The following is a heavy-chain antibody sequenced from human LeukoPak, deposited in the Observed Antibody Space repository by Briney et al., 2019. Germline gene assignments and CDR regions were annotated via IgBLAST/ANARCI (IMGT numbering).Heavy chain of an antibody. J-gene: IGHJ5*02. CDR2: IKSKTDGGTT. CDR3: TTDPAGIAVAGTLMYWFDP. V-gene: IGHV3-15*01. Sequence: GGSLRLSCAASGFTFSNAWMSWVRQAPGKGLEWVGRIKSKTDGGTTDYAAPVKGRFTISRDDSKDTLYLQMNSLKTEDTAVYYCTTDPAGIAVAGTLMYWFDPWGQGTLVTVSS. CDR1: GFTFSNAW. D-gene: IGHD6-19*01.